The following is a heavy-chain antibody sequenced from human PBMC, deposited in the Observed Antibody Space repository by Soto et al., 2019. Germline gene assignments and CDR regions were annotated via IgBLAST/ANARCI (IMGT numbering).Heavy chain of an antibody. D-gene: IGHD2-21*01. Sequence: PSETLSLTCTVSGGSVSSGGYDWNWIRQPPGRGLEWIGNIHYSGSANYNPSLKSRVTISVDTSKNQFSLKLSSVTAADTAVYYCASARKGPRVEEGFDFWGQGSLVTVS. CDR3: ASARKGPRVEEGFDF. CDR1: GGSVSSGGYD. J-gene: IGHJ4*02. CDR2: IHYSGSA. V-gene: IGHV4-61*08.